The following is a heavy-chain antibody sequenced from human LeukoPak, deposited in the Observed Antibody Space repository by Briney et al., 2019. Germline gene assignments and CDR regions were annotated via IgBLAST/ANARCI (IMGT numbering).Heavy chain of an antibody. J-gene: IGHJ3*02. Sequence: PGGSLRLSCAAYGFTFINYSMNWVRQAPGKGLEWVSYISSSGSTIYYADSVKGRFTISRDNAKNSLYLQMNSLRAEDTAVYYCARQRYQRDAFDIWGQGTMVTVSS. D-gene: IGHD2-2*01. CDR3: ARQRYQRDAFDI. CDR1: GFTFINYS. CDR2: ISSSGSTI. V-gene: IGHV3-48*04.